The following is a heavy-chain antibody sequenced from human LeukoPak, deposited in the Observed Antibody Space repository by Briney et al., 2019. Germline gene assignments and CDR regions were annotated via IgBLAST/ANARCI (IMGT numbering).Heavy chain of an antibody. J-gene: IGHJ1*01. Sequence: GGSLRLSCAAAGITFDSYAMSWVRQAPGKGLEWISVISGSGGRTSYADSVKGRFIISRNNSKNTLHLQLHSLRAEDTAVYYCVKEKLAYCGGDCFGEYFQDWGQGTLVTVSS. CDR3: VKEKLAYCGGDCFGEYFQD. V-gene: IGHV3-23*01. CDR1: GITFDSYA. CDR2: ISGSGGRT. D-gene: IGHD2-21*02.